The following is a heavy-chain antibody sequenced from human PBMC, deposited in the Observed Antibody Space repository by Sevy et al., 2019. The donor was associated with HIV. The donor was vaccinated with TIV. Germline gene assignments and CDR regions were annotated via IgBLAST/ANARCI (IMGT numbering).Heavy chain of an antibody. CDR1: GFTFSSYG. CDR2: IWYDRSTK. Sequence: GGALRLSCAASGFTFSSYGMHWVRQAPGKGLEWVAVIWYDRSTKYYADSVKGRFTISRDNSKNTLDLQMNSLRAEDTAVYYCARAGGSSSSVPDYWGQGTLVTVSS. J-gene: IGHJ4*02. V-gene: IGHV3-33*01. CDR3: ARAGGSSSSVPDY. D-gene: IGHD6-13*01.